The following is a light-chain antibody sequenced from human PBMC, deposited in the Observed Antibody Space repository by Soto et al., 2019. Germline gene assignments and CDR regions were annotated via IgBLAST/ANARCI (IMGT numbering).Light chain of an antibody. CDR1: QSVSSY. CDR3: LQYSTWPPLYT. CDR2: DAS. Sequence: EIVMTQSPATLSVSLGERVTLSCRASQSVSSYLAWYQQKPGQAPRLLISDASTRATDIPDRFSGSGSGTDFTLTTSSLQSTDLAVYDSLQYSTWPPLYTFGQGTKLDIK. V-gene: IGKV3-15*01. J-gene: IGKJ2*01.